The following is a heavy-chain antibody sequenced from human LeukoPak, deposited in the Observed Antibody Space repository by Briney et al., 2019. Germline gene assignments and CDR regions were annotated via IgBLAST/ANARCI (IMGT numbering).Heavy chain of an antibody. CDR3: TYHQGGVYCSGGSCRTPRTPDAFDI. CDR1: GFTFSSYS. J-gene: IGHJ3*02. Sequence: GGSLRLSCAASGFTFSSYSMNWVRQAPGKGLEWVSSISSSSSYIYYADSVKGRFTISRDNAKNSLYLQMNSLRAEDTAVYYCTYHQGGVYCSGGSCRTPRTPDAFDIWGQGTMVTVSS. V-gene: IGHV3-21*01. D-gene: IGHD2-15*01. CDR2: ISSSSSYI.